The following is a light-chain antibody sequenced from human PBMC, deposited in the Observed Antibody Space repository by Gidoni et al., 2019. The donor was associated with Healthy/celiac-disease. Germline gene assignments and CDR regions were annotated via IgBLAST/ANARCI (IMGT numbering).Light chain of an antibody. CDR2: AAS. J-gene: IGKJ4*01. CDR1: QSISSY. CDR3: QPSYSTVLT. V-gene: IGKV1-39*01. Sequence: DSQMTQSPSSLSASVGDRVTITCRASQSISSYLNWYQQKPGKAPKLLIYAASSLQSGVPSRFSCSGSGTDFTLTIRRLQPEDFATYYCQPSYSTVLTFGGGTKVEIK.